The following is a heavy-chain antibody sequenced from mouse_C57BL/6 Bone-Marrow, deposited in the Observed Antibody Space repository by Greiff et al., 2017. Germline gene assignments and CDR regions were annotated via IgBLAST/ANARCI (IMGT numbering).Heavy chain of an antibody. Sequence: QVQLQQPGAELVMPGASVKLSCKASGYTFTSYWMPWVKQRPGQGLEWIGEIAPSDSYTNYNQKLKGKSTLTVDKSSSTAYMQISSLTSEDSAVYYCARCGYYAMDYWGQGTSVTVSS. V-gene: IGHV1-69*01. J-gene: IGHJ4*01. CDR3: ARCGYYAMDY. CDR1: GYTFTSYW. CDR2: IAPSDSYT.